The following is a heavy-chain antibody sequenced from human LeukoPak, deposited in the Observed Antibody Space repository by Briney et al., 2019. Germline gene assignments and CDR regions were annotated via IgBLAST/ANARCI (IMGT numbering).Heavy chain of an antibody. CDR2: FDPEDGET. J-gene: IGHJ6*02. CDR1: GYTLTELS. D-gene: IGHD3-10*01. V-gene: IGHV1-24*01. CDR3: AISHRPMVRGDRMDV. Sequence: AASVKVSCKVSGYTLTELSMHWVRQAPGEGLEWMGGFDPEDGETIYAQKFQGRVTITADKSTSTAYMELSSLRSEDTAVYYCAISHRPMVRGDRMDVWGQGTTVTVSS.